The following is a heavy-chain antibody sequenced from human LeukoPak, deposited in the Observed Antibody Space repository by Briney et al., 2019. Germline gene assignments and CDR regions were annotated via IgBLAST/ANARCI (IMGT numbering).Heavy chain of an antibody. CDR3: AKDPIWFGEFDY. V-gene: IGHV3-23*01. CDR2: ISGSGGST. CDR1: GFTFSSYA. Sequence: PGGSLRLSCAASGFTFSSYAMGWVRQAPGKGLEWVSAISGSGGSTYYADSVKGRFTISRDNSKNTLYLQMNSLRAEDTAVYYCAKDPIWFGEFDYWGQGTLVTVSS. D-gene: IGHD3-10*01. J-gene: IGHJ4*02.